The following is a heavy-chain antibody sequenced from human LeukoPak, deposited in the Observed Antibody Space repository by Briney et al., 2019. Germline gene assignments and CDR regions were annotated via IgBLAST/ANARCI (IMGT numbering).Heavy chain of an antibody. CDR3: AGRSVDYDILTGYSFDY. CDR2: IIPIFGTA. Sequence: GASVKVSCKASGGTFSSYAISWVRQAPGQGLEWMGGIIPIFGTANYAQKFQGRVTITTDESTSTAYMELSSLRSEDTAVYYCAGRSVDYDILTGYSFDYWGQGTLVTVSS. D-gene: IGHD3-9*01. J-gene: IGHJ4*02. V-gene: IGHV1-69*05. CDR1: GGTFSSYA.